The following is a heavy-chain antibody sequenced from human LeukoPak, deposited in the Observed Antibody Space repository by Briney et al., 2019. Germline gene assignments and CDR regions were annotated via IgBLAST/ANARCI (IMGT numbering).Heavy chain of an antibody. V-gene: IGHV3-11*01. CDR3: AGIPVFGVVLHQEPV. CDR2: ISRSGSTK. J-gene: IGHJ6*04. CDR1: GFTFSDYN. Sequence: GGSLRLSCAASGFTFSDYNMRWIRQAPGKGLEWVSSISRSGSTKYYADSVKGRFTISRDNAKTSLFLQMNSLRAEDTAVYFCAGIPVFGVVLHQEPVWGKGTTVTVSS. D-gene: IGHD3-3*01.